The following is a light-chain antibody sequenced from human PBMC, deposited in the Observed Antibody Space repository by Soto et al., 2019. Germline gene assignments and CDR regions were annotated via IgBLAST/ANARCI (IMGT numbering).Light chain of an antibody. V-gene: IGLV1-40*01. CDR3: QSYDSSLSGVV. CDR1: TSNIGAGYD. J-gene: IGLJ2*01. Sequence: QLVLTQPPSVSGAPGQRVTISCTGSTSNIGAGYDVHWYQQLPGTAPKLLIYGDSSRPSGVPDRFSGSNSGTSASLAITGLQAEDEADYYCQSYDSSLSGVVFGGGTKVTVL. CDR2: GDS.